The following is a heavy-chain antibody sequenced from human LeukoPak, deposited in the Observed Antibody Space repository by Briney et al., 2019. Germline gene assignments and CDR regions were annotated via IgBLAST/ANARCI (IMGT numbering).Heavy chain of an antibody. D-gene: IGHD3-10*01. CDR2: IYTSGST. CDR3: ACYYGSGSYYNWFDP. CDR1: GGSISSYF. V-gene: IGHV4-4*07. Sequence: SETLSLTCTVSGGSISSYFWSWIRQPAGKGLEWIGRIYTSGSTNYNPSLKSRVTISVDTSKNQFSLKLSSVTAADTAVYYCACYYGSGSYYNWFDPWGQGTLVTVSS. J-gene: IGHJ5*02.